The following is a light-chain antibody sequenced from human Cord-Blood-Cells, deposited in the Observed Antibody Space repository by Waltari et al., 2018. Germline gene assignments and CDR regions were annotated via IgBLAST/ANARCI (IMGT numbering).Light chain of an antibody. V-gene: IGKV3-20*01. J-gene: IGKJ1*01. CDR2: GAS. CDR1: QRVSSSY. Sequence: EIVLTQSPGTLSLSPGERATLSCRASQRVSSSYLAWYQQKPGQGPRRLIYGASSRATGIPDRFSGSGSGTDFTLTISRLEPEDFAVYYCQQYGSSPVTFGQGTKVEIK. CDR3: QQYGSSPVT.